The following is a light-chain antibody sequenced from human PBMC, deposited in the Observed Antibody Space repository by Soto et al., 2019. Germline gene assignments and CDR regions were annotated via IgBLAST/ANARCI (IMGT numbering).Light chain of an antibody. J-gene: IGKJ1*01. CDR2: CAS. CDR1: QSVTSN. Sequence: EIVMTQSPDTLSVSPGERATLSCRASQSVTSNLAWYQQKPGQAPRLLIYCASIRATGIPARFSGSGSGRDFSLTINSLQYADFVVYYCQQYYNWPPWTFGQGTKVDIK. CDR3: QQYYNWPPWT. V-gene: IGKV3-15*01.